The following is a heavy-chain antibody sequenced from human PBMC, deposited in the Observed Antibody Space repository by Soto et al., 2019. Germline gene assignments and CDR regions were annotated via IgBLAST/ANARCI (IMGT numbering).Heavy chain of an antibody. J-gene: IGHJ4*02. V-gene: IGHV3-23*01. Sequence: GGSLRLSCAASGFTFSSYAMSWVRQAPGKGLEWVSAISGSGGSTYYADSVKGRFTISRDNSKNTLYLQMNSLRAEDTAVYYCAKSGPLLTIFGVDALDYWGQGTLVTVSS. CDR1: GFTFSSYA. D-gene: IGHD3-3*01. CDR3: AKSGPLLTIFGVDALDY. CDR2: ISGSGGST.